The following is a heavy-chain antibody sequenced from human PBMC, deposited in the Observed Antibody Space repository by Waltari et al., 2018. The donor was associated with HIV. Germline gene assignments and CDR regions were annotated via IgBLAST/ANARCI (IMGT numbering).Heavy chain of an antibody. CDR3: TSEEDYGSGSHFDY. D-gene: IGHD3-10*01. CDR1: GFTLNSVG. J-gene: IGHJ4*02. V-gene: IGHV3-15*01. Sequence: EVQLVESGGDLLKPGGCLRLSCAASGFTLNSVGMSWVRKAPGKGLEGVGRIKTKGDGGATDYAAAVKGRFTISRDDSKNTVYLQMNSLKIEDTAVYYCTSEEDYGSGSHFDYWGQGTLVTVSS. CDR2: IKTKGDGGAT.